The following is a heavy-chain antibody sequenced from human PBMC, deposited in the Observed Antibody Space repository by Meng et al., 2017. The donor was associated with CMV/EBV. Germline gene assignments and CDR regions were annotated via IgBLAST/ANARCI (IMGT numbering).Heavy chain of an antibody. J-gene: IGHJ6*02. CDR1: GGSFSGYY. V-gene: IGHV4-34*01. Sequence: SETLSLTCAVYGGSFSGYYWSWIRQPPGKGLEWIGEINHSGSTNYNPSLKSRVTISVDTSKNQFSLKLSSVTAADTAVYYCARATRRHYYYGMDVWGQGTTVTVSS. CDR3: ARATRRHYYYGMDV. CDR2: INHSGST. D-gene: IGHD6-25*01.